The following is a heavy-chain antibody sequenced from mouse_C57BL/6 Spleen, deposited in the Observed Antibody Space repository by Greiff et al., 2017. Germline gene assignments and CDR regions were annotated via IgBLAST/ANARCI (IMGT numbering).Heavy chain of an antibody. CDR1: GCTFARYW. Sequence: QVQLQQSGAELVKPGASVKVSGKAAGCTFARYWMHWVPQKRGRGREGIGMIHPNSGSTNYNEKFTSKATLTVDKSSSTAYMQLSRLTSEDSAVYYCARHLDYWGQGTTLTVSS. J-gene: IGHJ2*01. V-gene: IGHV1-64*01. CDR2: IHPNSGST. CDR3: ARHLDY.